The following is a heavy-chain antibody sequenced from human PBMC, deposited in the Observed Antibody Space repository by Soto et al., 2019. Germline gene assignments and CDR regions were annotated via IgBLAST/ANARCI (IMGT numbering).Heavy chain of an antibody. CDR2: IIPIFGTA. Sequence: ASVKVSCKASGGTFSSYARSWVRQAPGQGLEWMGGIIPIFGTANYAQKFQGRVTITADESTSTAYMELGSLRSEDTAVYYCASYYDFWSGYYIGPYYYYYGMDVWGQGTTVTVSS. D-gene: IGHD3-3*01. V-gene: IGHV1-69*13. CDR3: ASYYDFWSGYYIGPYYYYYGMDV. CDR1: GGTFSSYA. J-gene: IGHJ6*02.